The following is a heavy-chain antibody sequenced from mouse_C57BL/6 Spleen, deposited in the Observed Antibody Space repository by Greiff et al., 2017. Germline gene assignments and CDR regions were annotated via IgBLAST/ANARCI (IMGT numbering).Heavy chain of an antibody. CDR2: IDPSGSYT. J-gene: IGHJ3*01. D-gene: IGHD1-1*01. V-gene: IGHV1-69*01. Sequence: VQLQQPGAELVMPGASVKLSCKASGYTFTSYWMHWVKQRPGQGLEWIGEIDPSGSYTNYNQKFKGKSTLTVDKSSSTAYMQLSSLTSEDSAVYYCARAQFITTVEGFAYWGQGTLVTVSA. CDR1: GYTFTSYW. CDR3: ARAQFITTVEGFAY.